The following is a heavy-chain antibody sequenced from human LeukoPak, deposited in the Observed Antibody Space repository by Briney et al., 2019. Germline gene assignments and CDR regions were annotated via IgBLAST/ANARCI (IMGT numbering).Heavy chain of an antibody. CDR2: INPVNGGT. CDR3: ARDYTGNGNGDY. V-gene: IGHV1-46*03. CDR1: GYTFTSYY. D-gene: IGHD2-8*02. J-gene: IGHJ4*02. Sequence: GASVKVSCKASGYTFTSYYIHWVRQAPGQGLEWMGKINPVNGGTSYAQKFQGRDAMTRDTTTSTVYMEMSSLRSEDTAIYYCARDYTGNGNGDYWGQGTLVTVSS.